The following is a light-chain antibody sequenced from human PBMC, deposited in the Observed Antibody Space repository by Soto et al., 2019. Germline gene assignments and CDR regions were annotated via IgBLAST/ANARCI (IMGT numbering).Light chain of an antibody. Sequence: QSALTQPPSASGSPGQSVTISCTGTSSDVGGYNYVSWYQQHPGKAPKLMIYEVSKRPSGVPDRFSGSKSGNTASLTVSGLQAEDDADYYCSSYAGSNIFYVFGTGTKLTVL. CDR1: SSDVGGYNY. V-gene: IGLV2-8*01. CDR2: EVS. J-gene: IGLJ1*01. CDR3: SSYAGSNIFYV.